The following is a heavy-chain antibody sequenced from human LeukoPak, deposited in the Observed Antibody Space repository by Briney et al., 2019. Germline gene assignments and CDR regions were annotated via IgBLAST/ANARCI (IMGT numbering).Heavy chain of an antibody. CDR1: GGSISSYY. CDR3: ARGMTTGPDL. CDR2: IYDSGST. D-gene: IGHD4-17*01. Sequence: SETLSLTCTVSGGSISSYYWSWIRQPPGKGLEWIGNIYDSGSTNYNPSLKSRVTITVDTSKNQCSLKLSSVTAADTAVYYCARGMTTGPDLGGQGTLVSV. V-gene: IGHV4-59*08. J-gene: IGHJ4*02.